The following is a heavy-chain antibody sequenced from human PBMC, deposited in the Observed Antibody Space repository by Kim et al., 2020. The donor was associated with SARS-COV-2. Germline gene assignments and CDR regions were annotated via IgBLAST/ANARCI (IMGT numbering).Heavy chain of an antibody. V-gene: IGHV3-73*01. J-gene: IGHJ3*02. CDR3: TRVPGTNLSFWGAFD. D-gene: IGHD1-1*01. Sequence: GGSLRLSCAASGFTFSGSAMHWVRQASGKGLEWVSRIRSKPNSYASAYAAPVKCSFTISSADSKNTLYLHMHNLKTADTALYSCTRVPGTNLSFWGAFD. CDR2: IRSKPNSYAS. CDR1: GFTFSGSA.